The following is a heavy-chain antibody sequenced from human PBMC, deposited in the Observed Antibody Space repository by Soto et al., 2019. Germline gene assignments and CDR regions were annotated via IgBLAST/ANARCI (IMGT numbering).Heavy chain of an antibody. Sequence: QVQLVESGGGVVQPGRSLRLSCAASGFTFDTYDMHWVRQAPGKGLEWVALISYDGGNNYYADSVKGRFTISRDNSKNTVYLQMNSLRADDTAVYHCAQPNGAKYWDYFDYWGQGIPVTVSS. D-gene: IGHD2-8*01. CDR3: AQPNGAKYWDYFDY. J-gene: IGHJ4*02. V-gene: IGHV3-30-3*01. CDR2: ISYDGGNN. CDR1: GFTFDTYD.